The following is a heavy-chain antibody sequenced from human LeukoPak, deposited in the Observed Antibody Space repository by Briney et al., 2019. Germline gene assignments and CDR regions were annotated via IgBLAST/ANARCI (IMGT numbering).Heavy chain of an antibody. V-gene: IGHV1-8*01. CDR1: GYTFTSCD. CDR3: TRGSSGRRDN. D-gene: IGHD6-19*01. J-gene: IGHJ4*02. CDR2: MNPNSGNT. Sequence: GASVKVSCKASGYTFTSCDINWVRQPTGQGLEWMGWMNPNSGNTGYGQRFQGRITMTRDISIGTAYMELSNLTSEDTAIYYCTRGSSGRRDNWGQGTLVTVSA.